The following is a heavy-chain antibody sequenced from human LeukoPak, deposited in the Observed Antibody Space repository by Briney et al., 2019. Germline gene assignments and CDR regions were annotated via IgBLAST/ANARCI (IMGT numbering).Heavy chain of an antibody. CDR1: GGSFSGYY. CDR2: INHSGST. Sequence: KTSETLSLTCAVYGGSFSGYYWSWIRQPPGKGLEWIGEINHSGSTNYNPSLKSRVTISVDTSKNQFSLKLSSVTAADTAVYYCAIAITGGAFDIWGQGTMVTVSS. V-gene: IGHV4-34*09. CDR3: AIAITGGAFDI. D-gene: IGHD2-8*02. J-gene: IGHJ3*02.